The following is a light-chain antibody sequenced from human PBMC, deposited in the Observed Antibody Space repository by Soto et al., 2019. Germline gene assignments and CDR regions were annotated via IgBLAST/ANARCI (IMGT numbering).Light chain of an antibody. CDR3: GTWDGSLSAVV. CDR1: SSNIGNNY. CDR2: DSN. J-gene: IGLJ2*01. V-gene: IGLV1-51*01. Sequence: QSVLTQPPSVSAAPGQKVTISCSGSSSNIGNNYVSWFQQLPGTAPKLLIYDSNKRPSGIPDRISGSKSGTSATLGIAGLQTGDEADYYCGTWDGSLSAVVFGGGTQLTVL.